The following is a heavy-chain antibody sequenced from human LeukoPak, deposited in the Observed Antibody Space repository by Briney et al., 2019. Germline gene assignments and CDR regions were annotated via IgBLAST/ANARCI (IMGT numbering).Heavy chain of an antibody. Sequence: PGRSLRLSCAASGFTFRDYAMHWVRQAPGRGLEWVAVISYHGKDKFYADSVKGRFTLSRDTSTSTLYLEMNSLRAEDTALYYCARQSCLHGSGCFFDDWGQGNLVTVSS. CDR2: ISYHGKDK. V-gene: IGHV3-30*04. J-gene: IGHJ4*02. CDR3: ARQSCLHGSGCFFDD. D-gene: IGHD2-15*01. CDR1: GFTFRDYA.